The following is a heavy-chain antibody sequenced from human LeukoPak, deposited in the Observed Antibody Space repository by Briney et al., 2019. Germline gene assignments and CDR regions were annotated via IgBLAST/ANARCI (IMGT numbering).Heavy chain of an antibody. CDR2: IKQDGSEK. Sequence: GSLRLSCAASGFTFSNYWMNWVRQTPGKGLEWVAIIKQDGSEKYYVDSMKGRFTISRDNTKNLLYLQMNNLRAEDTAVYYCARGPLWSGYSPGYWGQGTLVTVSS. CDR3: ARGPLWSGYSPGY. V-gene: IGHV3-7*01. D-gene: IGHD3-3*01. CDR1: GFTFSNYW. J-gene: IGHJ4*02.